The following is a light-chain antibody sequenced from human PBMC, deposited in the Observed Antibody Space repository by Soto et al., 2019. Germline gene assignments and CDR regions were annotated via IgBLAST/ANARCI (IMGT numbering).Light chain of an antibody. Sequence: DIQTTQSPSTLSAAVGDRVTITCRASQSVSTWLAWYQQKPGKAPQLLIYDASILESGVPPRFSGSGSVTELTLTISNLQPDDFATYYCQQYNAYPYTFGQGTRLEIK. V-gene: IGKV1-5*01. J-gene: IGKJ5*01. CDR1: QSVSTW. CDR2: DAS. CDR3: QQYNAYPYT.